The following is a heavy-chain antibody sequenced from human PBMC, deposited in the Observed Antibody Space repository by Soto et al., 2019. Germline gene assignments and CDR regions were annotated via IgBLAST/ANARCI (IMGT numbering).Heavy chain of an antibody. D-gene: IGHD2-2*01. J-gene: IGHJ6*02. Sequence: TLSLTCTVSGGSISSGDYYWSWIRQPPGKGLEWIGYIYYSGSTYYNPSLKSRVTISVDTSKNQFSLKLSSVTAADTAVYYCARDYLGSTSQYYYYGMDVWGQGTTVTVSS. CDR1: GGSISSGDYY. CDR2: IYYSGST. CDR3: ARDYLGSTSQYYYYGMDV. V-gene: IGHV4-30-4*01.